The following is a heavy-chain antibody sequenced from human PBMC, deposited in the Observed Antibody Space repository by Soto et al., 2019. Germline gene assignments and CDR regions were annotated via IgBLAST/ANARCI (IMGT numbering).Heavy chain of an antibody. D-gene: IGHD2-15*01. J-gene: IGHJ5*02. Sequence: QVQLVESGGGVAQPGRSLRLSCAASGFTFSSYAMHWVRQAPGKGLEWVAVISYDGSNKYYADSVKGRFTISRDNSKNTLYLQMNSLRAEDTAVYYCARDRGGGGGSSGINWFDPWGQGTLVTVSS. CDR3: ARDRGGGGGSSGINWFDP. V-gene: IGHV3-30-3*01. CDR2: ISYDGSNK. CDR1: GFTFSSYA.